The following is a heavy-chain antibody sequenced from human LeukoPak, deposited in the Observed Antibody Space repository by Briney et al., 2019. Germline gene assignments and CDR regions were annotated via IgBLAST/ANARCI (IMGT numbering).Heavy chain of an antibody. Sequence: SETLSLTCTVSGGSISSSSYYWGWIRQPPGKGLEWIGNIYYSGSTYYNPSLKSRVTVSVDTSKNQFSLKLTSVTAADTAVYYCARQTGSGLFILPGGQGTLVTVSS. D-gene: IGHD3/OR15-3a*01. J-gene: IGHJ4*02. CDR3: ARQTGSGLFILP. CDR2: IYYSGST. CDR1: GGSISSSSYY. V-gene: IGHV4-39*01.